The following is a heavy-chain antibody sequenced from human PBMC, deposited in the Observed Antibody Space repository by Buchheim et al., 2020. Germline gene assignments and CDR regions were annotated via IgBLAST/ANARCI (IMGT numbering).Heavy chain of an antibody. CDR2: INSDGSGT. V-gene: IGHV3-74*01. CDR3: TRDSTSGSYDY. D-gene: IGHD3-10*01. Sequence: VQLVESGGGLVQPGGSLRLSCAASGFSFSTSWMHWVRQAPGKGLVWVSRINSDGSGTIYADFVKGRFTISRDNAKNTLFLQMNSLRAEDTAIYYCTRDSTSGSYDYWGQGTL. J-gene: IGHJ4*02. CDR1: GFSFSTSW.